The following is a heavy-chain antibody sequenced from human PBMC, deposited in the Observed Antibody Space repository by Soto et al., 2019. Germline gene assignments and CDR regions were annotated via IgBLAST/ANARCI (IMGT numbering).Heavy chain of an antibody. CDR1: GGSISSYY. J-gene: IGHJ6*02. CDR3: ARASSQQQLEGMDV. CDR2: IYYSGST. V-gene: IGHV4-59*01. Sequence: SETLSLTCTVSGGSISSYYWSWIRQPPGKGLEWIGYIYYSGSTNYNPSLKSRVTISVDTSKNQFSLKLSSVTAADTAGYYCARASSQQQLEGMDVWGQGTTVTVYS. D-gene: IGHD6-6*01.